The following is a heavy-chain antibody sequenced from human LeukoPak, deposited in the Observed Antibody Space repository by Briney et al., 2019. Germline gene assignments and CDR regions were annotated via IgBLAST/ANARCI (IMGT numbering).Heavy chain of an antibody. CDR3: AINGGGDSGYGNFDY. CDR2: ITSSGSIT. D-gene: IGHD5-12*01. CDR1: GFTFSSFE. V-gene: IGHV3-48*03. J-gene: IGHJ4*02. Sequence: GGSLRLSCAASGFTFSSFEMNWVRQAPGKGLEWLSYITSSGSITHYADSVKGRFTTSRDNAKNSLYLQMNSLRAEDTAFYYCAINGGGDSGYGNFDYWGQGTLVTVSS.